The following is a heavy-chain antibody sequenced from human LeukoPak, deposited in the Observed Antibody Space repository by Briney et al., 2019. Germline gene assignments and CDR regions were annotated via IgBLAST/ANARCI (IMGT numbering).Heavy chain of an antibody. V-gene: IGHV4-34*01. D-gene: IGHD6-19*01. CDR1: GGSFSGYY. Sequence: SETLSLTCAVYGGSFSGYYWSWIRQPPGKGLEWIGEINHSGSTNYNPSLKSRVTISVDTSKNQFSLKLSSVTAADTAVYYCARVRSGWYGKAFDYWGQGTLVTVSS. CDR3: ARVRSGWYGKAFDY. CDR2: INHSGST. J-gene: IGHJ4*02.